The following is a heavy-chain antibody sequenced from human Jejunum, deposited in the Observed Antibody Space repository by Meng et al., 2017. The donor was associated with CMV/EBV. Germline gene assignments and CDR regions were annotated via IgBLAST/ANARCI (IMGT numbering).Heavy chain of an antibody. CDR1: GLNFGDSY. V-gene: IGHV3-11*01. CDR3: ARKRPGDYFDY. Sequence: LSCLVSGLNFGDSYMSWIRQTPGKGLEWLAYISSTGATIYYADSLKGRFIISRDNAKNSLYLQMTTLRPDDTAVYYCARKRPGDYFDYWGRGTLVTVSS. CDR2: ISSTGATI. J-gene: IGHJ4*02.